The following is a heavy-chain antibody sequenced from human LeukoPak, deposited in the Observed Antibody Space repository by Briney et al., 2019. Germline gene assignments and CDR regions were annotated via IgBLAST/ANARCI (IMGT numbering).Heavy chain of an antibody. Sequence: ASVKVSCKASGYTFNSYGISWVRQAPGQGLEWKGWMNSYTGTTNYGQKFQGRVTMTTDTSMSTAYIELRSLRSDDTAVYYCARGKTIRVADPFDYWGQGTLVTVSS. V-gene: IGHV1-18*01. CDR3: ARGKTIRVADPFDY. D-gene: IGHD6-19*01. CDR1: GYTFNSYG. J-gene: IGHJ4*02. CDR2: MNSYTGTT.